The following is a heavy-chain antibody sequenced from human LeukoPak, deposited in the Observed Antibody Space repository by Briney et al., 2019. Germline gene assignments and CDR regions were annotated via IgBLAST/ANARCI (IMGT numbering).Heavy chain of an antibody. CDR3: ARGGGMLVRSYDY. D-gene: IGHD3-16*01. CDR2: INSDGSST. V-gene: IGHV3-74*01. Sequence: PGGSLRLSCAASGFTFSSYWMHWVRQAPGKGLVWVSRINSDGSSTSYADSVKGRFTISRDNAKNTLYLQMNSLRAEDTAVYCCARGGGMLVRSYDYWGQGTLVTVSS. J-gene: IGHJ4*02. CDR1: GFTFSSYW.